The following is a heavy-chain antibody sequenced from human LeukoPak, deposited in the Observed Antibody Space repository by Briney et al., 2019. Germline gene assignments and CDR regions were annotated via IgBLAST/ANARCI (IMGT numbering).Heavy chain of an antibody. CDR1: GYTFTSYG. CDR2: ISAYNGNT. V-gene: IGHV1-18*01. Sequence: ASVTVSCKASGYTFTSYGISWVRQAPGQGLEWMGWISAYNGNTNYAQKLQGRVTMTTDTSTSTAYMELRSLRSDDTAVYYCARDRSGYGNEDRFDYWGQGTLVTVSS. D-gene: IGHD5-12*01. CDR3: ARDRSGYGNEDRFDY. J-gene: IGHJ4*02.